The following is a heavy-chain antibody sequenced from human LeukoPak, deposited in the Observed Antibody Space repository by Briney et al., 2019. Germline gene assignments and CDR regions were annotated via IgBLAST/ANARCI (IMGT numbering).Heavy chain of an antibody. J-gene: IGHJ4*02. CDR1: GFSFSGYG. Sequence: GGSLRLSCAASGFSFSGYGMYWVRQAPGEGLEWVTFIQNDGSNKYYTDSVKGRFTISRDNSKNTLYLQMSSLRAEDTALYYCARDDLLTGYNLDYWGQGTLVTVSS. CDR3: ARDDLLTGYNLDY. D-gene: IGHD3-9*01. CDR2: IQNDGSNK. V-gene: IGHV3-30*19.